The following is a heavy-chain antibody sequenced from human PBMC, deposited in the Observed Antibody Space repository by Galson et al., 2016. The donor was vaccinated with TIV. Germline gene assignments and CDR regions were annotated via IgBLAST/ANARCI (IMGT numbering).Heavy chain of an antibody. J-gene: IGHJ6*02. Sequence: SLRLSCAASRFTVSSNYMNWVRQAPGKGLEWVAIISSDGTTHYADSVKGRFTMSRDNSMNTLYLQMNSLGTEDTAVYFCARERRFCGNECYLHYFYGMDVWGHGTTVTVSS. CDR1: RFTVSSNY. D-gene: IGHD2-21*01. CDR3: ARERRFCGNECYLHYFYGMDV. CDR2: ISSDGTT. V-gene: IGHV3-66*02.